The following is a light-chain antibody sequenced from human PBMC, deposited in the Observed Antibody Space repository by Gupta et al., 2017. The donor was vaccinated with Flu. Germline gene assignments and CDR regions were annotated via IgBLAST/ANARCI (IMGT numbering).Light chain of an antibody. J-gene: IGKJ1*01. Sequence: VTPGEPASISCRSSQNLLHSNGYNYLDWYLQKPGQSPQLLIFLGSNRASGVPDRFSGSGSGTDFTLKISRVEAEDVGVYYCMQALQTPRTFGQGTKVEIK. CDR3: MQALQTPRT. CDR1: QNLLHSNGYNY. V-gene: IGKV2-28*01. CDR2: LGS.